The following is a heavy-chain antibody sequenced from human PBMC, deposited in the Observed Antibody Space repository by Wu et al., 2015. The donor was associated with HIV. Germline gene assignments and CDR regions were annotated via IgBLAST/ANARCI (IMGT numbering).Heavy chain of an antibody. Sequence: QVQLVQSGAEVKKPGASVKVSCKASGYTFTDSYMHWVRQAPGQGLEWMGWINPNNGGTNYAQKFQGRVTMTRDTSISTAYMELSRLRSDDTAVYYCARGSSGVVRPLWGTTWGQGTL. V-gene: IGHV1-2*02. D-gene: IGHD6-19*01. J-gene: IGHJ4*02. CDR2: INPNNGGT. CDR3: ARGSSGVVRPLWGTT. CDR1: GYTFTDSY.